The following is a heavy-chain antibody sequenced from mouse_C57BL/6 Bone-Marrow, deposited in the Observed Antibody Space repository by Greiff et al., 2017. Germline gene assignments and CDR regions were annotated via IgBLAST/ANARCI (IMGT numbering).Heavy chain of an antibody. CDR1: GYTFTSYW. V-gene: IGHV1-55*01. Sequence: VPLQQPGAELVKPGASVKMSCKASGYTFTSYWITWVKQRPGQGLEWIGDIYPTSGRTNYNEKFKSKAILTVDTSSNTAYMQLSSLTSEDSAVFYCARSGPLGRRFDYWGQGTTLTVSS. J-gene: IGHJ2*01. CDR2: IYPTSGRT. D-gene: IGHD4-1*01. CDR3: ARSGPLGRRFDY.